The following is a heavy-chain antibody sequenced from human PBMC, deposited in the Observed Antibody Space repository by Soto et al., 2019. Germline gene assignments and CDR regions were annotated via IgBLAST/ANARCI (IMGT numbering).Heavy chain of an antibody. Sequence: SETLSLTCTVSGGSISSSSYYWGWIRQPPGKGLEWIGSIYYSGSTYYNPSLKSRVTISVDTSKNQFSLKLSSVTAADTAVYYSARQAYYYDSSGYYYIRWFDPWGPGTLVTVFS. CDR1: GGSISSSSYY. CDR2: IYYSGST. D-gene: IGHD3-22*01. CDR3: ARQAYYYDSSGYYYIRWFDP. V-gene: IGHV4-39*01. J-gene: IGHJ5*02.